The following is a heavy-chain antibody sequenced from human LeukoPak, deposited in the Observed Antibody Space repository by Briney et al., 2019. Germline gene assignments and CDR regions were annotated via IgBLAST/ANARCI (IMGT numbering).Heavy chain of an antibody. CDR2: ISYDGSNK. CDR3: AKDLGQSKIKGFPDYYMDV. D-gene: IGHD4-11*01. V-gene: IGHV3-30*18. Sequence: GGSLRLSCAASGLTFSSYGMHWVRQAPGKGLERVAVISYDGSNKYYADSVKGRFTISRDNSKNTLYLQMNSLRAEDTAVYYCAKDLGQSKIKGFPDYYMDVWGKGTTVTVSS. J-gene: IGHJ6*03. CDR1: GLTFSSYG.